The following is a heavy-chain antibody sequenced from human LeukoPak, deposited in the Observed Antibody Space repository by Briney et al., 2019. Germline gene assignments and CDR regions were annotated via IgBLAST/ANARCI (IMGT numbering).Heavy chain of an antibody. CDR2: IWYDGSNK. D-gene: IGHD3-22*01. Sequence: PGRSLRLSCAASGFTFSSYGMHWVRQAPGKGLEWVAVIWYDGSNKYYADSVKGRFTISRDNSKNTLYLQMNSLRAEDTAVYYCARSRLASDSSGYYDYWGQGTLVTVSS. CDR1: GFTFSSYG. V-gene: IGHV3-33*01. CDR3: ARSRLASDSSGYYDY. J-gene: IGHJ4*02.